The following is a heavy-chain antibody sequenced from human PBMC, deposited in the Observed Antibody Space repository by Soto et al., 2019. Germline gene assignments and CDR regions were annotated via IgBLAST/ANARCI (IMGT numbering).Heavy chain of an antibody. V-gene: IGHV3-48*01. CDR3: ARVPRQLVYTNYYYYMDV. Sequence: GGSLRLSCAASGFTFSAYSMNWVRQAPGKGLEWVSYISSSGTIIYYADSVKGRFTISRDSAKNSLYLQMNSLRAEDTAVYYCARVPRQLVYTNYYYYMDVWGKGTTVTVSS. D-gene: IGHD6-6*01. CDR2: ISSSGTII. J-gene: IGHJ6*03. CDR1: GFTFSAYS.